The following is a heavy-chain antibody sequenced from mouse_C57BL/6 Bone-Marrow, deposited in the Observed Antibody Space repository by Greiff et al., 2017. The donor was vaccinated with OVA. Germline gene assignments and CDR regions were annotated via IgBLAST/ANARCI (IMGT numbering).Heavy chain of an antibody. CDR1: GYTFTSYW. V-gene: IGHV1-55*01. J-gene: IGHJ2*01. Sequence: QVQLQQPGAELVKPGASVKMSCKASGYTFTSYWITWVKQRPGQGLEWIGDIYPGSGSTNYNEKFKSKATLTVDTSSSTAYMQHSSLTSEDSAVSYYARFSIYYDYDEDYWGQGTTLTVSS. CDR2: IYPGSGST. CDR3: ARFSIYYDYDEDY. D-gene: IGHD2-4*01.